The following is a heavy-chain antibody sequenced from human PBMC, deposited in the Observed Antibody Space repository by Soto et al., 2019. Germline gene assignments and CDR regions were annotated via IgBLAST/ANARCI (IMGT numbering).Heavy chain of an antibody. V-gene: IGHV4-4*02. D-gene: IGHD1-1*01. CDR1: SGSISSSNW. Sequence: SETLSLTCAVSSGSISSSNWLSWVRQPPGKGLEWIGEIYHSGSTNYNPSLKSRVTISVDKSKNQFSLKLSSVTAADTAVYYCARREVQLERRSGLDWFDPWGQGTLVTVSS. CDR2: IYHSGST. CDR3: ARREVQLERRSGLDWFDP. J-gene: IGHJ5*02.